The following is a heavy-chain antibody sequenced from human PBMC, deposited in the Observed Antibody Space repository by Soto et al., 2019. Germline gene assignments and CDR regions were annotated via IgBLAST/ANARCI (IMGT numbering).Heavy chain of an antibody. Sequence: SETLSLTCTVSGGSISSGGYYWSWIRQHPGKGLEWIGYIYYSGSTYYNPSLKSRVTISVDTSKNQFSLKLSSVTAADTAMYYCARGHSIYSNPLDYWGQGTLVTVSS. J-gene: IGHJ4*02. CDR2: IYYSGST. V-gene: IGHV4-31*03. D-gene: IGHD4-4*01. CDR3: ARGHSIYSNPLDY. CDR1: GGSISSGGYY.